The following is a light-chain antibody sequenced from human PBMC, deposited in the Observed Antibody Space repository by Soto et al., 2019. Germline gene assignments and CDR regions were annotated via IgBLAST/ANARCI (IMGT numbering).Light chain of an antibody. CDR2: AAS. V-gene: IGKV1-39*01. CDR1: QSISSY. CDR3: QQSYSTPRGLT. Sequence: DIQMTQSPSSLSASVGDRVTITCRASQSISSYLNWYQQKPGKAPKVLIYAASSLQSGVPSRFSGIGSGTDFTLSISSLQPEDFATYYCQQSYSTPRGLTFGGGTKVEIK. J-gene: IGKJ4*01.